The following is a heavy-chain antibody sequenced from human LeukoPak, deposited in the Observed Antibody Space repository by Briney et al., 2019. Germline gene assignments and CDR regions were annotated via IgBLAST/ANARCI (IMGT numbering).Heavy chain of an antibody. Sequence: ASVTVSCKASGYTFTSYGISWVRQAPGQGLEGMGWISAYNGNTNYAQKLQGRVTITTDTSTSTAYMELRSLRSDDTAVYYCARDRTRDQLLRSVDWFDPWGQGTLVTVSS. V-gene: IGHV1-18*01. CDR1: GYTFTSYG. D-gene: IGHD2-2*01. CDR2: ISAYNGNT. CDR3: ARDRTRDQLLRSVDWFDP. J-gene: IGHJ5*02.